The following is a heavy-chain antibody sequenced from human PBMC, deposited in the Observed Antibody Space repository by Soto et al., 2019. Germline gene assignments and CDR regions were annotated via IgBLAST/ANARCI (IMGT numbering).Heavy chain of an antibody. CDR3: ARVRIFGVVTIHYFDY. CDR2: ISSSSSYI. J-gene: IGHJ4*02. Sequence: GGSLRLSCAASGFTFSSYSMNWVRQAPGKGLEWVSSISSSSSYIYYADSVKGRFTISRDNAKNSLYLQMNSLRAEDTAVYYCARVRIFGVVTIHYFDYWGQGTLVTVSS. CDR1: GFTFSSYS. D-gene: IGHD3-3*01. V-gene: IGHV3-21*01.